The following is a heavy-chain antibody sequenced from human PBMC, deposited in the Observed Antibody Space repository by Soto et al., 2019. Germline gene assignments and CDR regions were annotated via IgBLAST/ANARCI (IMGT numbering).Heavy chain of an antibody. CDR3: ARGKSFPNLDP. CDR1: GGTFTNYV. CDR2: LIPIFGTA. V-gene: IGHV1-69*01. Sequence: QVQLVQSGAEVRKPGSSVKVSCKISGGTFTNYVISWLRQAPGQGLEWMGGLIPIFGTANLAQKFQVRVTITADESTSTVNIELSSLTSEDTGSDYCARGKSFPNLDPLGQGTLVTVSS. J-gene: IGHJ5*02. D-gene: IGHD3-16*02.